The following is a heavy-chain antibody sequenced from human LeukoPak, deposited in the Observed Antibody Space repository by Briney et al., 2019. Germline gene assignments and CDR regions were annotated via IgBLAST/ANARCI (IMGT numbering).Heavy chain of an antibody. D-gene: IGHD3-16*01. J-gene: IGHJ4*02. CDR2: LSTDNGDT. CDR1: GYTFTRYG. V-gene: IGHV1-18*01. Sequence: ASVKVSCKASGYTFTRYGISWVRQAPGQGLEWMGWLSTDNGDTNYAQKFQGRVTMTTDTSTTTAHMELRSLTSDDTAIYYCARHGGIGPKRDYFDYWGPGTLVTVSS. CDR3: ARHGGIGPKRDYFDY.